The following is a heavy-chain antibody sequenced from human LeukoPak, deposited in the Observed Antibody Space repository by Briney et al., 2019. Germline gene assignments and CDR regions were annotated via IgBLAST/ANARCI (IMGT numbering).Heavy chain of an antibody. CDR2: INEDGSEK. Sequence: GRSLRLSCAASGFTFSSYAMHWVRQAPGRGLEWVANINEDGSEKYYVDSVKGRFTISRDNARTPLYLQMNSLRAEDTAVYYCARERRGGGAFDIWGQGTVVTVSS. V-gene: IGHV3-7*01. CDR3: ARERRGGGAFDI. D-gene: IGHD3-10*01. J-gene: IGHJ3*02. CDR1: GFTFSSYA.